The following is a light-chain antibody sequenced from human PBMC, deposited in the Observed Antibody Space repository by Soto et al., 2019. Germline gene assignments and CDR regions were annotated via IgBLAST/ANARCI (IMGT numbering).Light chain of an antibody. Sequence: QSVLTQPPSASASLGASVTLTCTLSSGYSNNKVDWYQQRLPKGPRFLLRVGTGGIVGSKGDGIPDRFSVLGSGLNRYLTIKNIQEEDESDYHCGADHGSGSNYVVVFGGGTKLTVL. V-gene: IGLV9-49*01. CDR2: VGTGGIVG. CDR1: SGYSNNK. CDR3: GADHGSGSNYVVV. J-gene: IGLJ2*01.